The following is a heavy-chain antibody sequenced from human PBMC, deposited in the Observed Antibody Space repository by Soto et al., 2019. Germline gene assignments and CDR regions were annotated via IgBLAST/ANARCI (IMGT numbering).Heavy chain of an antibody. Sequence: GGSLRLSCAASGFTFSSYAMSWVRQAPGKGLEWVSAISGSGGSTYYADSVKGRFTISRDNSKNTLYLQMNSLRAEDTAVYFCAIDQGTTDSSGHGAFDIWGQGTMVTVSS. CDR1: GFTFSSYA. CDR3: AIDQGTTDSSGHGAFDI. CDR2: ISGSGGST. J-gene: IGHJ3*02. D-gene: IGHD3-22*01. V-gene: IGHV3-23*01.